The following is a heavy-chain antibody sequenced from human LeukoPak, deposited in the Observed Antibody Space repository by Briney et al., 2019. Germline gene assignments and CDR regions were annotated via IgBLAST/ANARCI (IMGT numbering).Heavy chain of an antibody. CDR2: ISSRGDRT. CDR1: GFTFNSYA. Sequence: GGSLRLSCAASGFTFNSYAMSWVRQTSGRGLEWVSAISSRGDRTYYADSVKGRFTISRGNSKNTVYLQMNGLRAEDTAVHYCARELSSGGFFDYWGQGTLVTVSS. J-gene: IGHJ4*02. D-gene: IGHD6-19*01. V-gene: IGHV3-23*01. CDR3: ARELSSGGFFDY.